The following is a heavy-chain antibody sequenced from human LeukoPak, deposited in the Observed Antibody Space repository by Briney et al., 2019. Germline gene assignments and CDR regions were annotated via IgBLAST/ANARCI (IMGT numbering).Heavy chain of an antibody. D-gene: IGHD2-15*01. CDR2: IYSGGST. Sequence: PGGSLRLSCAASGFSVRNNYMSWVRQAPGKGLEWVSVIYSGGSTYYAESVKGRFIIPRDNSKNTLYLQMNNLTAEDTAVYYCASDSTCCSLDYWGQGTLVTVSS. V-gene: IGHV3-66*01. CDR1: GFSVRNNY. CDR3: ASDSTCCSLDY. J-gene: IGHJ4*02.